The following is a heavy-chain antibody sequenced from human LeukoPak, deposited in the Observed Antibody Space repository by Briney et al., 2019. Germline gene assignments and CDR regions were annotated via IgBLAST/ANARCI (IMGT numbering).Heavy chain of an antibody. CDR3: ARDLPKYYYDRYFDY. CDR2: INHSGST. CDR1: GGSFSGYY. Sequence: SETLSLTCAVYGGSFSGYYWSWIRQTPGKGLEWIGEINHSGSTNYNPSLKSRVTISVDTSKNQFSLKLSSVTAADTAVYYCARDLPKYYYDRYFDYWGQGTLVTVSS. D-gene: IGHD3-22*01. V-gene: IGHV4-34*01. J-gene: IGHJ4*02.